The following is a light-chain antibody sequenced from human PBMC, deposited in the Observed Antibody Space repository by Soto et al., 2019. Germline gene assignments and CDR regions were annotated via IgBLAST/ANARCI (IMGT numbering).Light chain of an antibody. CDR2: DAS. CDR1: QSISRS. CDR3: QHYNDFLLI. Sequence: DIQMTQSPSTLSASVGDRVTITCRASQSISRSLAWYQQNPGKAPKLLIFDASSLESGVPSRFSVSGSGTEFTLTISSLQPDDFATYYCQHYNDFLLIFGPGTTVDIK. J-gene: IGKJ3*01. V-gene: IGKV1-5*01.